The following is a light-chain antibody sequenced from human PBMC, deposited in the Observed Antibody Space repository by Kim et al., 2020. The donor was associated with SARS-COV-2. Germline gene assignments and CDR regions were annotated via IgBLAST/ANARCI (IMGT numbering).Light chain of an antibody. Sequence: SPGRSITISCTGTSSDVGSYNLVSWYQQHPGKAPKLMIYEVSKRPSGVSNRFSGSKSGNTASLTISGLQAEDEADYYCCSCAGSRVFGGGTQLTVL. CDR2: EVS. CDR1: SSDVGSYNL. J-gene: IGLJ2*01. CDR3: CSCAGSRV. V-gene: IGLV2-23*02.